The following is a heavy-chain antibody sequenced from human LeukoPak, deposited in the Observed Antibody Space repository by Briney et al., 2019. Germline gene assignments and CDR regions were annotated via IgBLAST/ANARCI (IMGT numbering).Heavy chain of an antibody. CDR1: GFTFGSDA. Sequence: PGGSLRLSCAAAGFTFGSDAMSWVRQAPGKGLEWVSAISGSGGSTYYADSVKGRFTISRDNSKNTLYLQMNSLRAEDTAVYYCATHRHSSSWYAEPDLVNWGQGTLVTVSS. D-gene: IGHD6-13*01. J-gene: IGHJ4*02. CDR3: ATHRHSSSWYAEPDLVN. V-gene: IGHV3-23*01. CDR2: ISGSGGST.